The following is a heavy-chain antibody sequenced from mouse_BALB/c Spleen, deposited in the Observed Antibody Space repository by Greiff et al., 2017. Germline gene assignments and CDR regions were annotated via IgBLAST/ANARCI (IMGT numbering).Heavy chain of an antibody. CDR2: INPSNGGT. CDR3: TRSLYYYGSSPFDY. D-gene: IGHD1-1*01. CDR1: GYTFTSYY. V-gene: IGHV1S81*02. J-gene: IGHJ2*01. Sequence: VKLQESGAELVKPGASVKLSCKASGYTFTSYYMYWVKQRPGQGLEWIGEINPSNGGTNFNEKFKSKATLTVDKSSSTAYMQLSSLTSEDSAVYYCTRSLYYYGSSPFDYWGQGTTLTVSS.